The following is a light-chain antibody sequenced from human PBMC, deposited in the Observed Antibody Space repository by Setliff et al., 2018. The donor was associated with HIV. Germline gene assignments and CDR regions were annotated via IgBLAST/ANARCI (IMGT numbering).Light chain of an antibody. V-gene: IGLV2-8*01. J-gene: IGLJ2*01. CDR1: SNDVGGYNS. Sequence: QSALTQPPSASGSPGQSVTISCTGTSNDVGGYNSVSWYQQHPGKAPKLVIFDVGQRPSGVPDRFSGSKSGNTASLTVSGLQADDEADYYCNSYASGDAHVVFGGGTKVTVL. CDR3: NSYASGDAHVV. CDR2: DVG.